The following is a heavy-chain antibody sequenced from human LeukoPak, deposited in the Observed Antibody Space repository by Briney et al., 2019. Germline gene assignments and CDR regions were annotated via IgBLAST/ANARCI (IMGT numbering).Heavy chain of an antibody. Sequence: GGSLRLSCAASGFTFSTYSMNWVRQAPGKGLEWVSPITSSSTYIYYADSVKGRFAISRDNAKNSLYLQMNSLRAEDTAVYYCARDSSIQSLDPWGQGTLVTVSS. CDR1: GFTFSTYS. CDR2: ITSSSTYI. J-gene: IGHJ5*02. D-gene: IGHD5-18*01. V-gene: IGHV3-21*01. CDR3: ARDSSIQSLDP.